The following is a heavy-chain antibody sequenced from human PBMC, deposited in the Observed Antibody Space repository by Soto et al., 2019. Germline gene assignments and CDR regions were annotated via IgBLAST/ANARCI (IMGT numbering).Heavy chain of an antibody. V-gene: IGHV1-18*01. Sequence: GASVKVSCKASGYTFTSYGISWVRQAPGQGLEWMGWISAYNGNTNYAQKLQGRVTMTTDTSTSTAYMELRSLRSDDTAVYYCARDPGGSYYYYYYYVMDVWAQGTTVTVSS. CDR3: ARDPGGSYYYYYYYVMDV. D-gene: IGHD1-26*01. CDR2: ISAYNGNT. CDR1: GYTFTSYG. J-gene: IGHJ6*02.